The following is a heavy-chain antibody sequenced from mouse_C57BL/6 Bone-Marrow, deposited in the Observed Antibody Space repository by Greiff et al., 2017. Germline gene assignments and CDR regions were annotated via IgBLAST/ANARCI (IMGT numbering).Heavy chain of an antibody. Sequence: VQLQQPGAELVRPGSSVKLSCKASGYTFTSYWMHWVKQRPIQGLEWIGNIYPSDSETHYNQKFKDKATLTVDKSSSTAYMQLSSLTSEDSAVYYCARAVDWYFDVWGTGTTVTVSS. J-gene: IGHJ1*03. CDR3: ARAVDWYFDV. V-gene: IGHV1-52*01. D-gene: IGHD1-1*01. CDR2: IYPSDSET. CDR1: GYTFTSYW.